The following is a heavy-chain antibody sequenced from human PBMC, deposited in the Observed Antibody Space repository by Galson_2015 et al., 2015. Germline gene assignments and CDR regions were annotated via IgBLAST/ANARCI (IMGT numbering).Heavy chain of an antibody. CDR1: GFTFSNYW. J-gene: IGHJ4*02. D-gene: IGHD5-24*01. CDR2: VKQDGSEK. CDR3: ARDPERGDGYVLDY. V-gene: IGHV3-7*01. Sequence: SLRLSCAASGFTFSNYWMAWVRQAPGKGLEWVANVKQDGSEKHYVDSVKGRFVISSDNAKNSVYLQLNNLRAEDTAVYYCARDPERGDGYVLDYWGQGTLVTVSS.